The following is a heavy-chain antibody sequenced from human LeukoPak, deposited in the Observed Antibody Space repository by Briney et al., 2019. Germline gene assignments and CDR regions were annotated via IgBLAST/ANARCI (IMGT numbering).Heavy chain of an antibody. CDR3: ARRRRGYSGYEDAFDI. D-gene: IGHD5-12*01. CDR2: IYNSGST. J-gene: IGHJ3*02. CDR1: GGSISSYY. Sequence: SETLSLTCTVSGGSISSYYWSWIRQPPGKGLEWIGYIYNSGSTNYNPSLKSRVTISVDTSKNQFSLKLSSVTAADTAVYYCARRRRGYSGYEDAFDIWGQGTMVTVSS. V-gene: IGHV4-59*08.